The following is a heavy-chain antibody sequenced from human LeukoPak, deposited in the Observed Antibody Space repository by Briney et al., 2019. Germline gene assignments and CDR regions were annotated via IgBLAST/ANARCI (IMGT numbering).Heavy chain of an antibody. J-gene: IGHJ5*02. Sequence: PGGSLRLSCAASGFTFSSYAMSWVRRAPGKGLEWVSAVTGGGGNTYYADSVKGRFTISRDNSKSTLYLQMNSLRAEDTAVYYCAKAPPIITIFGVVTPSWFDPWGQGTLVTVSS. V-gene: IGHV3-23*01. CDR2: VTGGGGNT. CDR3: AKAPPIITIFGVVTPSWFDP. CDR1: GFTFSSYA. D-gene: IGHD3-3*01.